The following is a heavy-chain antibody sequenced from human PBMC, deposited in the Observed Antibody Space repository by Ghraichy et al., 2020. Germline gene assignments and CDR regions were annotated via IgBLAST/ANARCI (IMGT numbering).Heavy chain of an antibody. CDR1: GGSISSSSYY. Sequence: SETLSLTCTVSGGSISSSSYYWGWLRPPPGKGLEWIGSIYYSGSTYYNPSLKSRVTISVDTSKNQFSLKLSSVTAADTAVYYCARGHCSGGSCYLYYFDYWGQGTLVTVSS. CDR3: ARGHCSGGSCYLYYFDY. CDR2: IYYSGST. D-gene: IGHD2-15*01. V-gene: IGHV4-39*01. J-gene: IGHJ4*02.